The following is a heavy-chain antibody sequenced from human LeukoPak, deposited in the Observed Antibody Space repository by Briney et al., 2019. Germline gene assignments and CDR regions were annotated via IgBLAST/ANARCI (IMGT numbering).Heavy chain of an antibody. V-gene: IGHV4-34*01. Sequence: ASETLSLTCAVYGGSFSGYYWSWIRQHPEKGLECIGHIYYSGATYYNPSLKSRLTISVDTPKSQFSLKLSSMTAADTAMYYCARLSRSSGGYPYVFDIWGQGIMVTVSS. J-gene: IGHJ3*02. CDR3: ARLSRSSGGYPYVFDI. D-gene: IGHD2-15*01. CDR1: GGSFSGYY. CDR2: IYYSGAT.